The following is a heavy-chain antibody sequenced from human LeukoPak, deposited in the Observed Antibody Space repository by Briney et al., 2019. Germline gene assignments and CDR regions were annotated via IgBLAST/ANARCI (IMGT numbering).Heavy chain of an antibody. D-gene: IGHD3-22*01. J-gene: IGHJ4*02. V-gene: IGHV3-33*01. CDR1: GFTFSSYG. Sequence: GRSLRLSCAASGFTFSSYGMHWVRQAPGKGLEWVAVIWYDGSNKYYADSVKGRFTISRDNSKNTLYLQMNSLRAEDTAVYYCTTDVNYYDSSGYFRFDYWGQGALVTVSS. CDR2: IWYDGSNK. CDR3: TTDVNYYDSSGYFRFDY.